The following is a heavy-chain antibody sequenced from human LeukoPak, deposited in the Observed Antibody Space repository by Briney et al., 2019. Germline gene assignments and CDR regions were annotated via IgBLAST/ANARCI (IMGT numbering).Heavy chain of an antibody. D-gene: IGHD3-22*01. Sequence: EPSETLSLTCTVSGGSISSGGYYWSWIRQPPGKGLEWIGYIYHSGSTYYNPSLKSRVTISVDRSKNQFSLKLSSVTAADTAVYYCARDRTNYGSSGYKEGGFDYWGQGTLVTVSS. V-gene: IGHV4-30-2*01. CDR1: GGSISSGGYY. CDR2: IYHSGST. CDR3: ARDRTNYGSSGYKEGGFDY. J-gene: IGHJ4*02.